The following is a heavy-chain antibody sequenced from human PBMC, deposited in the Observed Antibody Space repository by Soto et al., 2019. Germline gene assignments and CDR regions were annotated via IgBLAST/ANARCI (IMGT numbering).Heavy chain of an antibody. Sequence: GESLKISCTASGFTFGDYAMSWVRQAPGKGLEWVGFIRSKAYGGTTEYAASVKGRFTISRDDSKSIAYLQMNSLKTEDTAVYYCIPYCSGGSCYYYYYGMDVWGQGTTVTVSS. J-gene: IGHJ6*02. D-gene: IGHD2-15*01. CDR1: GFTFGDYA. CDR2: IRSKAYGGTT. V-gene: IGHV3-49*04. CDR3: IPYCSGGSCYYYYYGMDV.